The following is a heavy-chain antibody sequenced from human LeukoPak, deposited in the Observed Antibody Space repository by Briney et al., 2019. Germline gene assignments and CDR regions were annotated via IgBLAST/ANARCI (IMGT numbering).Heavy chain of an antibody. CDR2: IYHSGST. Sequence: SETLSLTCAVSGYSISSGYYWGWIRQPPGKGLEWIGSIYHSGSTYYNPPLKSRVTISVDTSKNQFSLKLSSVTAADTAVYYCAREIQLGRDYWGQGTLVTVSS. CDR1: GYSISSGYY. J-gene: IGHJ4*02. D-gene: IGHD4-11*01. V-gene: IGHV4-38-2*02. CDR3: AREIQLGRDY.